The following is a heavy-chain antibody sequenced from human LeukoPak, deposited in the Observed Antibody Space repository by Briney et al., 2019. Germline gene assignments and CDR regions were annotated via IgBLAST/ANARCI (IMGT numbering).Heavy chain of an antibody. Sequence: ASVKVSCKASGYTFTGYYMHWVRQAPGQGLEWMGRINPNSGGTNYAQKFQGRVTMTRDTSISTAYMELSRLRSDDTAVYYCARHVWELYLGTYYYYYMDVWGKGTTVTVSS. CDR1: GYTFTGYY. D-gene: IGHD1-26*01. CDR3: ARHVWELYLGTYYYYYMDV. CDR2: INPNSGGT. J-gene: IGHJ6*03. V-gene: IGHV1-2*06.